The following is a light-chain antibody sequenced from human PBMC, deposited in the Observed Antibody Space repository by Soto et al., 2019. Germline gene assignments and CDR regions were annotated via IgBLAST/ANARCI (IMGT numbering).Light chain of an antibody. J-gene: IGKJ4*01. CDR2: AAS. V-gene: IGKV1-9*01. CDR1: QGISTY. Sequence: IQLTQTQSCLSASVGYRVTITCRKSQGISTYLAWYQQKPGKAPNLLIYAASTLQSGVPARFSGSGSGTEFTLTISSLRPEDFATYYCQQLSSYPLTFGGGTKVDIK. CDR3: QQLSSYPLT.